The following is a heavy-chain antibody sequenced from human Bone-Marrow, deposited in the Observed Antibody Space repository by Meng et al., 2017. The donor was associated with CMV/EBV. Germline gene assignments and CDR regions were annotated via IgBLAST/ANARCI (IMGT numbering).Heavy chain of an antibody. D-gene: IGHD2-21*01. CDR2: ISYTGST. Sequence: SIRSTTHYWGWIRQSPGKGLEWIASISYTGSTYYNPSLKSRVTISVDTSKNQFSLKVNSVTAADTAVYYCARAVVAFGSGPDGFDYWGQGILVTVSS. J-gene: IGHJ4*02. V-gene: IGHV4-39*07. CDR1: SIRSTTHY. CDR3: ARAVVAFGSGPDGFDY.